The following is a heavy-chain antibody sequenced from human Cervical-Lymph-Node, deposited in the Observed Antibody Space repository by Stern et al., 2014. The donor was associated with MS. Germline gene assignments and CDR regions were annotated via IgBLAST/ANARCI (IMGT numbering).Heavy chain of an antibody. CDR2: ISFDGSNK. V-gene: IGHV3-30*04. CDR1: GFRFSSYP. D-gene: IGHD6-13*01. Sequence: VQLEESGGGVVQPGTSLRLSCAASGFRFSSYPMHWVRQAPGKGLEWVAVISFDGSNKYYADSVKGRFTFSRDNSKNTLYLQMNSLRAEDTAVYRCARERGRTAGGGLDVWGQGTTVTVSS. CDR3: ARERGRTAGGGLDV. J-gene: IGHJ6*02.